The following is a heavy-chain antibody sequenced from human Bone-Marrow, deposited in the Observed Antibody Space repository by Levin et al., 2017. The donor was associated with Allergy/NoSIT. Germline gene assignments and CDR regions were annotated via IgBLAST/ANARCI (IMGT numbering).Heavy chain of an antibody. Sequence: GESLKISCAASGFTFSSYAMHWVRQAPGKGLEWVAVISYDGSNKYYADSVKGRFTISRDNSKNTLYLQMNSLRAEDTAVYYCARAFVMTAPPHYYYYGMDVWGQGTTVTVSS. CDR3: ARAFVMTAPPHYYYYGMDV. D-gene: IGHD2-21*02. CDR1: GFTFSSYA. J-gene: IGHJ6*02. CDR2: ISYDGSNK. V-gene: IGHV3-30-3*01.